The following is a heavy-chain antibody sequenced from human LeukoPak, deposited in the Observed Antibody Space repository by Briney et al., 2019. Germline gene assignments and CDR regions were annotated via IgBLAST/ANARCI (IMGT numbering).Heavy chain of an antibody. CDR2: IKQDGSEK. V-gene: IGHV3-7*05. J-gene: IGHJ4*02. D-gene: IGHD4-17*01. CDR1: GFTFSNYW. Sequence: GGSLRLSCAASGFTFSNYWMSWVRQAPGKGLEWVANIKQDGSEKYYVDSAKGRFTISRDNAKNSLYLQMNSLRVEDTAVYYCARDRYGDYKNFDYWGLGTLVTVSS. CDR3: ARDRYGDYKNFDY.